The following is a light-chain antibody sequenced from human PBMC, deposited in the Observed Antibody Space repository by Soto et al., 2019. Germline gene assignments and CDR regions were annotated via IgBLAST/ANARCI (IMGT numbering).Light chain of an antibody. CDR3: QQYGSSPWT. V-gene: IGKV3-20*01. CDR2: GAS. Sequence: EIVLTQSPGTLSLSPGERATLSCRASQSVSSSYLAWYQQKPGQAPRPLNYGASSRAIGIPDRFSGSGSGTDFTLTISRLEPEDFVVYYCQQYGSSPWTFGQGTKVEIK. CDR1: QSVSSSY. J-gene: IGKJ1*01.